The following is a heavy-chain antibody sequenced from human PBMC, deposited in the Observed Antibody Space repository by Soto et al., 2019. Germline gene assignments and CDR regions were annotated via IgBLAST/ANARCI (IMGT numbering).Heavy chain of an antibody. V-gene: IGHV3-23*01. D-gene: IGHD1-1*01. CDR1: GFTFNNYA. CDR2: ISGSGGTT. CDR3: AQQGESTTGNGWRWLFDY. J-gene: IGHJ4*02. Sequence: EVQLLESGGGLVQPGGSLRLSCAASGFTFNNYAMTWVRQAPGKGLEWVSAISGSGGTTYYADSVKGRFTISRDNSKNTMNLNMNRLTVDDTAVYYCAQQGESTTGNGWRWLFDYWGQGTLVTVSS.